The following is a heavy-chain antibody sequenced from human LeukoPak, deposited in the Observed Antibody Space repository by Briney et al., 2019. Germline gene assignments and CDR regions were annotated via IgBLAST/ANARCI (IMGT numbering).Heavy chain of an antibody. Sequence: LSLTCTVSGGSISSYYWSWIRQPPGKGLEWVSYISSSGSTIYYADSVKGRFTISRDNAKNSLYLQMNSLRAEDTAVYYCASEYDSSGYYFDYWGQGTLVTVSS. D-gene: IGHD3-22*01. CDR2: ISSSGSTI. J-gene: IGHJ4*02. CDR3: ASEYDSSGYYFDY. CDR1: GGSISSYY. V-gene: IGHV3-11*01.